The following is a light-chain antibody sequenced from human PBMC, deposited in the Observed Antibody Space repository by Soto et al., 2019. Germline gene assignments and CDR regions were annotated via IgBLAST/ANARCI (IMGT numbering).Light chain of an antibody. V-gene: IGLV1-44*01. Sequence: QSVLTQPPSASGTPGQRVIISCSGSSSHIGSNTVNWYQQLPGTAPKLLIYSNNQRPSGVPDRFSGSKSGTSASLAISGLQSEDGADYYCAAWDDSLNGRYVFGTGTKVTVL. CDR1: SSHIGSNT. CDR3: AAWDDSLNGRYV. CDR2: SNN. J-gene: IGLJ1*01.